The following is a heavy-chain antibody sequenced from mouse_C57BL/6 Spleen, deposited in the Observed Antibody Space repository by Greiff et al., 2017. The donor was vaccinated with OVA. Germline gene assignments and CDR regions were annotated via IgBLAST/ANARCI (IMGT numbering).Heavy chain of an antibody. CDR2: IDPSDSYT. J-gene: IGHJ1*03. CDR3: ARRYYGSSTYWYFDV. V-gene: IGHV1-69*01. Sequence: VQLQQPGAELVMPGASVKLSCKASGYTFTSYWMHWVKQRPGQGLEWIGEIDPSDSYTNYNQKFKGKSTLTVDKSSSTAYMQLSSLTSEDSAVYYCARRYYGSSTYWYFDVWGTGTTVTVSS. CDR1: GYTFTSYW. D-gene: IGHD1-1*01.